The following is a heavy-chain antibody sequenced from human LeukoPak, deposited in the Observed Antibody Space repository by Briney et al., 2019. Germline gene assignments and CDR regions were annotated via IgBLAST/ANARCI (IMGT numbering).Heavy chain of an antibody. Sequence: GASVKVSCKASGYSFTSYYLHWVRQAPGQGLEWMGRIIPILGIANYAQKFQGRVTITADKSTSTAYMELSSLRSEDTAVYYCARDQGLGKEAFDIWGQGTMVTVSS. CDR3: ARDQGLGKEAFDI. CDR2: IIPILGIA. D-gene: IGHD6-19*01. V-gene: IGHV1-69*04. CDR1: GYSFTSYY. J-gene: IGHJ3*02.